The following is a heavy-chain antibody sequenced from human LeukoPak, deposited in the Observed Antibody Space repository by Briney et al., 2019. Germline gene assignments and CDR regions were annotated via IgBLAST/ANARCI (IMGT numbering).Heavy chain of an antibody. Sequence: SVKVSCKASGGTFSSYAISWVRQAPGQGLEWMGGIIPIFGTANYAQKFQGRVTITTDESTSTAYMELSSLRSEDTAVYYCARDVGDTIPAAISVPWGQGTLVTVSS. CDR3: ARDVGDTIPAAISVP. D-gene: IGHD2-2*01. V-gene: IGHV1-69*05. CDR2: IIPIFGTA. CDR1: GGTFSSYA. J-gene: IGHJ5*02.